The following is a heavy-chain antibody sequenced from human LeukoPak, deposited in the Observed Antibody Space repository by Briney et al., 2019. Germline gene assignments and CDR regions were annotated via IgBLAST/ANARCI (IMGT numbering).Heavy chain of an antibody. CDR2: IWYDGSNK. V-gene: IGHV3-33*06. CDR3: AKDLPSWNDGNDAFDI. D-gene: IGHD1-1*01. J-gene: IGHJ3*02. CDR1: GFTFSSYG. Sequence: GESLRLSCAASGFTFSSYGMHWVRQAPGKGLEWVAVIWYDGSNKYYADSVKGRFTISRDNSKNTLYLQMNSLRAEDTAVYYCAKDLPSWNDGNDAFDIWGQGTMVTVSS.